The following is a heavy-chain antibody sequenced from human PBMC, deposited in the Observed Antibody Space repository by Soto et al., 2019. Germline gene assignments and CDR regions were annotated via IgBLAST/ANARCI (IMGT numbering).Heavy chain of an antibody. D-gene: IGHD3-10*01. Sequence: VASVKVSCKASGYTFTGYYMHWVRQAPGQGLEWMGWINPNSGGTNYAQKFQGRVTMTRDTSISTAYMELSRLRSDDTAVYYCARALNVLLWFGELVDGMDVWGQGTTVTVSS. CDR3: ARALNVLLWFGELVDGMDV. CDR2: INPNSGGT. CDR1: GYTFTGYY. J-gene: IGHJ6*02. V-gene: IGHV1-2*02.